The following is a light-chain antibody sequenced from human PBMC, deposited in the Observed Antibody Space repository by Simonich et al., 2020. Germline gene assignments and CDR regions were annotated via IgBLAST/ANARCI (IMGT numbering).Light chain of an antibody. CDR1: QSVSSN. CDR2: GAS. J-gene: IGKJ1*01. V-gene: IGKV3-15*01. CDR3: QQYNNWPPWT. Sequence: EIVMTQSPATLSVSPGERATLSCRASQSVSSNLAWYQQNPGQAPRLLIYGASTRATCIPARFSGSVSGTEFTLTISSLQSEDFAVYYCQQYNNWPPWTFGQGTKVEIK.